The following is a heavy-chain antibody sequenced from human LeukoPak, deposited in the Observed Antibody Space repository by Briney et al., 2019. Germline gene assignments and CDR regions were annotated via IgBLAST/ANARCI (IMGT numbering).Heavy chain of an antibody. CDR1: GFTVSSNY. CDR2: IKSKTDGETI. Sequence: GGSLRLSCAASGFTVSSNYMSWVRQAPGKGLEWVGRIKSKTDGETIHYAAPVKGRFTISRDDSRNTLYLQMNSLKTEDTAVYYCITAGDYGERRRLYYYYYMDVWGKGTTVTVSS. J-gene: IGHJ6*03. D-gene: IGHD4-17*01. CDR3: ITAGDYGERRRLYYYYYMDV. V-gene: IGHV3-15*01.